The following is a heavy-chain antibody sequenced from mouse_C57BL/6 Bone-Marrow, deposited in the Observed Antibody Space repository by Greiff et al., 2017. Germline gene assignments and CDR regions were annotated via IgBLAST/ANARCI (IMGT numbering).Heavy chain of an antibody. D-gene: IGHD1-1*01. CDR2: INPNNGGT. Sequence: VQLKQSGPELVKPGASVKISCKASGYTFTDYYMNWVKQSHGKSLEWIGDINPNNGGTSYNQKFKGKATLTVDKSSSTAYMELRSLTSEDSAVYYCARTLPPYYGSSSYYFDYWGQGTTLTVSS. V-gene: IGHV1-26*01. CDR3: ARTLPPYYGSSSYYFDY. CDR1: GYTFTDYY. J-gene: IGHJ2*01.